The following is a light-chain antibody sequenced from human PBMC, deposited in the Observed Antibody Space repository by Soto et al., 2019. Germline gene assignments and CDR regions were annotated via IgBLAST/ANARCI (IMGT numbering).Light chain of an antibody. CDR2: GAS. Sequence: DIVLTQSPGTLSLSPGERATLSCRASQSISSSFLGWYQQKPGQAPRLLIYGASTRATGIPDRFSGSGSGTDFPLTSSRLEAEDFAVYYCQQYGSSPRTFGQGTKVEVK. CDR3: QQYGSSPRT. V-gene: IGKV3-20*01. CDR1: QSISSSF. J-gene: IGKJ1*01.